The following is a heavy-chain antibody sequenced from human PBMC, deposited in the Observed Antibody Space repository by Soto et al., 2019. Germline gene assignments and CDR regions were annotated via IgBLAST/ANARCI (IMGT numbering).Heavy chain of an antibody. J-gene: IGHJ4*02. Sequence: VAVTSSDGGLQYYADSVKGRFTISRDNSKNTLYLQMNSLRAEDSAVYYCAREVVTTQWYFDNWGQGILVTVSS. V-gene: IGHV3-30-3*01. CDR3: AREVVTTQWYFDN. CDR2: TSSDGGLQ. D-gene: IGHD1-1*01.